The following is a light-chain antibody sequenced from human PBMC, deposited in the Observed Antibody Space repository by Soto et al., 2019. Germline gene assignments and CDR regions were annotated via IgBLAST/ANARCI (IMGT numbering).Light chain of an antibody. CDR2: GAS. V-gene: IGKV3-20*01. J-gene: IGKJ3*01. CDR1: QSVSSSY. CDR3: QHYGSSPFT. Sequence: EIVLTQSPGTLSLSPGERATLSCRASQSVSSSYLAWYQQKPHQAPRLLIYGASRTSTSIPDRFSGSGSGKDFTLTISRLEHEDSAVYYCQHYGSSPFTFGPGTKVDIK.